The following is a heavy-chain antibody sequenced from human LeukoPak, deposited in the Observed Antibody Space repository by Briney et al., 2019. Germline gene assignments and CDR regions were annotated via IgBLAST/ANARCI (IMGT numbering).Heavy chain of an antibody. CDR1: GFSFNSDW. J-gene: IGHJ3*01. D-gene: IGHD1-20*01. CDR2: INHDNTEN. Sequence: PGGSLRLSCAASGFSFNSDWMDWVRQAPGKGLEWVANINHDNTENNYLDSVKGRFTISRDNAQNSLYLQLNGLRVEDTAVYYCAGAITGQRCVWGQGTMVTVSS. V-gene: IGHV3-7*01. CDR3: AGAITGQRCV.